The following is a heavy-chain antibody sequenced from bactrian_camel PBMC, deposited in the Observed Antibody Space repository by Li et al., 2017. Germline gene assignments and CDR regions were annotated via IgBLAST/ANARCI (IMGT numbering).Heavy chain of an antibody. D-gene: IGHD4*01. Sequence: VQLVESGGGLVQPGGSLRLSCVASGFTSSSYWMYWVRQAPGKGLEWVSGISWSGDVTNYADSVKGRSICSRDNDKNTLYLQMNTLKPEDTAVYYCARQRYSDYVDYWGQGTQVTVS. CDR1: GFTSSSYW. V-gene: IGHV3S1*01. CDR3: ARQRYSDYVDY. CDR2: ISWSGDVT. J-gene: IGHJ4*01.